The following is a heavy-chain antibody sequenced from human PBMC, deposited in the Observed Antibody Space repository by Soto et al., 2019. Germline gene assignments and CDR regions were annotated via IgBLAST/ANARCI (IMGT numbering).Heavy chain of an antibody. D-gene: IGHD3-9*01. CDR2: IYSGGST. CDR1: GFTVSSNY. V-gene: IGHV3-53*01. CDR3: ARASLRYYNWFDP. J-gene: IGHJ5*02. Sequence: LRLSCAASGFTVSSNYMSWVRQAPGKGLEWVSVIYSGGSTYYADSVKGRFTISRDNSKNTLYLQMNSLRAEDTAVYYCARASLRYYNWFDPWGQGTLVTVSS.